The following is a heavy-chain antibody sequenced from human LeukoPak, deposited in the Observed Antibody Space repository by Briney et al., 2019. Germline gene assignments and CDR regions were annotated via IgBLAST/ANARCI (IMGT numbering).Heavy chain of an antibody. CDR3: ARGAGNYDSSGLPDGDY. Sequence: GRSLRLSCAASGFTFSSYGMHWVRQAPGKGLEWVAVIWYDGSNKYYADSVKGRFTISRENSKNTLYLKMNSLRAEDTAVYYCARGAGNYDSSGLPDGDYWGQGTLVTVSS. CDR2: IWYDGSNK. CDR1: GFTFSSYG. J-gene: IGHJ4*02. D-gene: IGHD3-22*01. V-gene: IGHV3-33*01.